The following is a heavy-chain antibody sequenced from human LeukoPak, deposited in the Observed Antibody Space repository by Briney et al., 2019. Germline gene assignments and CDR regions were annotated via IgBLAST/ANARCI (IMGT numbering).Heavy chain of an antibody. CDR3: AKGPLLWD. V-gene: IGHV3-30*04. J-gene: IGHJ4*02. D-gene: IGHD2/OR15-2a*01. CDR1: GFVFSNYA. Sequence: GGSLRLSCAASGFVFSNYAMHWVRQAPGKGLEWVAVISYDGSNKYYGDSVKGRFTISRDNSKNTLYLQMNSLRAEDTAVYYCAKGPLLWDWGQGTLVTVSS. CDR2: ISYDGSNK.